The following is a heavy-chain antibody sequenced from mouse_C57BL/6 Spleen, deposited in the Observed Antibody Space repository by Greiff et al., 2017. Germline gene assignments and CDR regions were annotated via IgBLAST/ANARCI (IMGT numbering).Heavy chain of an antibody. J-gene: IGHJ2*01. CDR2: ISSGSSTI. CDR3: ARGNDGYYGYFDY. D-gene: IGHD2-3*01. Sequence: EVKLVESGGGLVKPGGSLKLSCAASGFTFSDYGMHWVRQAPEKGLEWVAYISSGSSTIYYADTVKGRFTISRDNAKNTLFLQMTSLRSEDTAMYYCARGNDGYYGYFDYWGQGTTLTVSS. V-gene: IGHV5-17*01. CDR1: GFTFSDYG.